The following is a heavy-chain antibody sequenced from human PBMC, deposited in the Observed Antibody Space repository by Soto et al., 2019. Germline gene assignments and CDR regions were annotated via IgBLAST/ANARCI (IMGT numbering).Heavy chain of an antibody. J-gene: IGHJ6*02. V-gene: IGHV3-23*01. Sequence: EVQLLESGGGLVQPGGSLRLSCAASGFSFSSYGMNWVRQAPGKGLEWVAGVSARGRDTSYADSVKGRLTISRDNSKDTLSLQMNSLRAEDMDLYDCAKSSSRAHDYGMDVWGQGTTVTVFS. CDR2: VSARGRDT. CDR3: AKSSSRAHDYGMDV. D-gene: IGHD2-2*01. CDR1: GFSFSSYG.